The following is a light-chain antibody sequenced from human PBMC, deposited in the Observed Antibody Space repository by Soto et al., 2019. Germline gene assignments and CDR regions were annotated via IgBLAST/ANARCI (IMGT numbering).Light chain of an antibody. Sequence: DIQMTQSPSSVSASVGDRVSITCRASQGISSWLAWYQQKPGGAPKLLISTGTSLQSGVPSRFSGTGAGTDFTLTISSLQPEDVATYYCQQANSFPLTFGGGTKVEIK. CDR2: TGT. CDR3: QQANSFPLT. V-gene: IGKV1-12*01. CDR1: QGISSW. J-gene: IGKJ4*01.